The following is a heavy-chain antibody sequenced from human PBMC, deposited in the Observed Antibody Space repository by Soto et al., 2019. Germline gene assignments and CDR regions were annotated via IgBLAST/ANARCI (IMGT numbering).Heavy chain of an antibody. CDR1: GGTFSSYA. V-gene: IGHV1-69*13. J-gene: IGHJ4*02. CDR3: ARSYDSSGYQAGY. D-gene: IGHD3-22*01. Sequence: SVKVSCKASGGTFSSYAISWVRQAPGQGLEWMGGIIPIFGTANYAQKFQGRVTITADESTSTAYMELSSLRSEDTAVYYCARSYDSSGYQAGYWGQGTLVTVSS. CDR2: IIPIFGTA.